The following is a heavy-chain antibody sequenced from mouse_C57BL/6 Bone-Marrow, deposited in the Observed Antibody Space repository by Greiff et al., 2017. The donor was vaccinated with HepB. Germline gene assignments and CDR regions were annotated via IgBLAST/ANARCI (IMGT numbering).Heavy chain of an antibody. CDR2: IHPNSGST. V-gene: IGHV1-64*01. D-gene: IGHD2-5*01. CDR1: GYTFTSYW. J-gene: IGHJ4*01. Sequence: QVQLQQPGAELVKPGASVKLSCKASGYTFTSYWMHWVKQRPGQGLEWIGMIHPNSGSTNYNEKFKSKATLTVDKSSSTAYMQLSILTSEDSAVYYCARWVVTTLYYDAMDYWGQGTSVTVSS. CDR3: ARWVVTTLYYDAMDY.